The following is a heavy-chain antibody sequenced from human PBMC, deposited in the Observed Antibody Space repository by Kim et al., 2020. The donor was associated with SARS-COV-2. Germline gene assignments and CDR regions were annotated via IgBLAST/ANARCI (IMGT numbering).Heavy chain of an antibody. CDR1: GFTFSSYW. J-gene: IGHJ6*02. V-gene: IGHV3-7*03. CDR2: IKQDGSEK. Sequence: GGSLRLSCAASGFTFSSYWMSWVRQAPGKGLEWVANIKQDGSEKYYVDSVKGRFTISRDNAKNSLYLQMNSLRAEDTAVYYCARLVGEYCSGGSCYGHYYYGMDVWGQGTTVTVSS. D-gene: IGHD2-15*01. CDR3: ARLVGEYCSGGSCYGHYYYGMDV.